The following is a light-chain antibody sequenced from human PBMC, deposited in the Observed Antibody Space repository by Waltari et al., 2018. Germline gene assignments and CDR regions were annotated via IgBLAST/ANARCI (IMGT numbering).Light chain of an antibody. CDR1: SSDVCAYNY. Sequence: QSALTQPASVSGSPGQSIPISCTGTSSDVCAYNYVSWYQQHPGKAPKLMIYDVSNRPSGVSNRFSGSKSGNTASLTISGLQAEDEADYYCTSYASSSTLVFGGGTKLTIL. V-gene: IGLV2-14*03. CDR3: TSYASSSTLV. CDR2: DVS. J-gene: IGLJ3*02.